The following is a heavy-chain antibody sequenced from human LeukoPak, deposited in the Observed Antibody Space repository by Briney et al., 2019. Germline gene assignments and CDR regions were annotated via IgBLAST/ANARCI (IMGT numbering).Heavy chain of an antibody. V-gene: IGHV3-23*01. CDR3: ANSIAAARGYYFDY. Sequence: GGSLRLSCAASGFTFSSYAMGWVRQAPGKGLEWVSTINGGGAYTYYADSVKGRFTISRDNSKNTLYLQMTSLTAEDTAIYYCANSIAAARGYYFDYWGQGTLVTVSS. J-gene: IGHJ4*02. CDR1: GFTFSSYA. D-gene: IGHD6-13*01. CDR2: INGGGAYT.